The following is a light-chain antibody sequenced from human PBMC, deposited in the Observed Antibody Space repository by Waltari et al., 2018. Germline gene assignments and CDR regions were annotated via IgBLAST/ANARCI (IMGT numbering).Light chain of an antibody. CDR3: SSYAGRKL. J-gene: IGLJ3*02. V-gene: IGLV2-8*01. Sequence: QSALTQPPSASGSPGQSVTISCTGTSNDVSWYQQHPGKAPKVIIYEVSKRPSGVPARFSGSKSGNTASLTVSGLQAEDEADYYCSSYAGRKLFGGGTKLTVL. CDR2: EVS. CDR1: SNDV.